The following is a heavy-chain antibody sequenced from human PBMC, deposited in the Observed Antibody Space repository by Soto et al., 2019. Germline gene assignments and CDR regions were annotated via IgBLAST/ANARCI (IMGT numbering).Heavy chain of an antibody. D-gene: IGHD3-10*01. CDR1: GFTFSSYA. CDR2: ISGSGGST. V-gene: IGHV3-23*01. Sequence: PGGSLRLSCAASGFTFSSYAMSWVRQAPGKGLEWVSAISGSGGSTYYADSVKGRFTISRDNSKNTLYLQMNSLRAEDTAVYYCAKGKDYYGSGSYPYYMDDWGKGTTVTVSS. J-gene: IGHJ6*03. CDR3: AKGKDYYGSGSYPYYMDD.